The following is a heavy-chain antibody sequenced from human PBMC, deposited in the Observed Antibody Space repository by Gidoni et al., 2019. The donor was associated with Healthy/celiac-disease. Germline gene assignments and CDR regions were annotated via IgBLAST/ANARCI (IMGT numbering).Heavy chain of an antibody. J-gene: IGHJ4*02. D-gene: IGHD5-18*01. CDR1: GFTFSSYG. CDR2: ISYDGSNK. Sequence: QVQLVESGGGVVQPGRSLRRSCAASGFTFSSYGMHWVRQAPGKGLEWVAVISYDGSNKYYADSVKGRFTISRDNSKNTLYLQMNSLRAEDTAVYYCAKEFGGYSYVDYWGQGTLVTVSS. V-gene: IGHV3-30*18. CDR3: AKEFGGYSYVDY.